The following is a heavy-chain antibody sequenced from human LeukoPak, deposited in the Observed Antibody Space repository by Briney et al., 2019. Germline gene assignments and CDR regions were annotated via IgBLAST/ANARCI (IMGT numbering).Heavy chain of an antibody. D-gene: IGHD6-13*01. Sequence: GGSLRLSCAASRFTFSSYAMSWVRQAPGKGLEWVSAISGSGGSTDYADSVKGRFTISRDNSKNTLYLQMNSLRAEDTAVYYCAKTRGYSRDFFDYWGQGTLVTVSS. V-gene: IGHV3-23*01. CDR2: ISGSGGST. CDR1: RFTFSSYA. J-gene: IGHJ4*02. CDR3: AKTRGYSRDFFDY.